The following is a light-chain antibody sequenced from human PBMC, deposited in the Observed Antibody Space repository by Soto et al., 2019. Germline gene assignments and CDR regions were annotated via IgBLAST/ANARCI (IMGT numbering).Light chain of an antibody. CDR3: QQSYSVPHT. CDR2: AAS. CDR1: QNIFSY. J-gene: IGKJ2*01. Sequence: DIQMPQSPSSLSASVGDRVTITCRACQNIFSYLSWYQHKPGKAPKLLIYAASSLQSGVPSRFSGSGSGTDFALTISSLRPEDFATFYCQQSYSVPHTFGQGTKVEI. V-gene: IGKV1-39*01.